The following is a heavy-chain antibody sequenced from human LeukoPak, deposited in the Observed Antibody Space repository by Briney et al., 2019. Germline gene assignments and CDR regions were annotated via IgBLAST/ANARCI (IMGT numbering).Heavy chain of an antibody. Sequence: KPSETLSLTCAVYGGSFSGYYWSWIRQPPGEGLEWIGEINHSGSTNYNPSLKSRVTISVDTSKNQFSLKLSSVTAADTAVYYCARGRIRRGSRFDYWGQGTLVTVSS. J-gene: IGHJ4*02. CDR3: ARGRIRRGSRFDY. CDR2: INHSGST. V-gene: IGHV4-34*01. CDR1: GGSFSGYY. D-gene: IGHD2-15*01.